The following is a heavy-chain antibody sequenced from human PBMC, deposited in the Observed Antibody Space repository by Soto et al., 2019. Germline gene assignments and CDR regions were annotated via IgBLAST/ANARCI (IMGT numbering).Heavy chain of an antibody. Sequence: QVQLQESGPGLVRPSETLSLTCAVSGGSVSTHDWIWIRQSVGKGLEWIGRLNPSGSTDYPPSLQSRVLMSLDTSRSHFYLKLTSVSAADTAVYYCARGSLPFADLVPTTIYGMDVWGQGTTVTVSS. CDR3: ARGSLPFADLVPTTIYGMDV. D-gene: IGHD1-1*01. J-gene: IGHJ6*02. CDR1: GGSVSTHD. V-gene: IGHV4-4*07. CDR2: LNPSGST.